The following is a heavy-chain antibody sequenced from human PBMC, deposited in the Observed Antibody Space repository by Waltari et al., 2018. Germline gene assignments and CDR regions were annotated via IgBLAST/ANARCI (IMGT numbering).Heavy chain of an antibody. Sequence: EVQLVESGGGLVQPGGSLRLSCAASGFTFSSYWMHWVRQAPGKGLVWFSRINIDGSSKSHADSVKGRFTISRDTAKNTLYLQMNSLRAEETAVYYWARPIYYYDSSGYGDYWGQGTLVTVSS. CDR3: ARPIYYYDSSGYGDY. J-gene: IGHJ4*02. CDR2: INIDGSSK. CDR1: GFTFSSYW. D-gene: IGHD3-22*01. V-gene: IGHV3-74*01.